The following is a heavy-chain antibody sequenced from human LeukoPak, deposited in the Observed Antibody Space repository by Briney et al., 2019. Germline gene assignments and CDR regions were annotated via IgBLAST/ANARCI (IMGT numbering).Heavy chain of an antibody. V-gene: IGHV3-72*01. CDR1: GFTFSDHY. J-gene: IGHJ4*02. CDR2: TRNKANSYTT. CDR3: ARVAYGSGSYLFNSYYFDY. Sequence: GGSLRLSCAASGFTFSDHYMDWVRQAPGKGLEWVGRTRNKANSYTTEYAASVKGRFTISRDDSKNSLYLQMNSLKTEDTAVYYCARVAYGSGSYLFNSYYFDYWGQGTLVTVSS. D-gene: IGHD3-10*01.